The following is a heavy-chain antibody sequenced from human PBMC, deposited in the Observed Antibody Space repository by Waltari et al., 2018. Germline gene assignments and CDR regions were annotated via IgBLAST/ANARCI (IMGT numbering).Heavy chain of an antibody. CDR1: GDAIGLYR. CDR3: AREGIADRDSIFDV. D-gene: IGHD6-13*01. J-gene: IGHJ4*02. Sequence: QVRLEESGPRLVKPSGTLSLTCSFTGDAIGLYRWTWIRQSAVQGLEWIGRVFASGSTNFNPSLRGRVTMSVDKSKIQFSLEMTSMTAADTATYYCAREGIADRDSIFDVWGQGILVTVSS. CDR2: VFASGST. V-gene: IGHV4-4*07.